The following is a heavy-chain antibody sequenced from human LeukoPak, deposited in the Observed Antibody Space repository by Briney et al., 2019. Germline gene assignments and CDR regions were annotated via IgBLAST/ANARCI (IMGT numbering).Heavy chain of an antibody. CDR3: ARGEVATTYYYGMDV. CDR2: MSSDSSFI. J-gene: IGHJ6*02. Sequence: GGSLRLSCVASGFTFRSYSMNWVRQAPGKGLEWVSYMSSDSSFINYADSVKGRFTISRDNAKNSLFLQMDSPRADDTAVYYCARGEVATTYYYGMDVWGQGTTVTVSS. V-gene: IGHV3-21*05. D-gene: IGHD5-12*01. CDR1: GFTFRSYS.